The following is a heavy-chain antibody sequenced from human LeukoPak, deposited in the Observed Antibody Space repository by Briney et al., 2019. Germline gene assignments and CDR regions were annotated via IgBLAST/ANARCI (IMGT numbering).Heavy chain of an antibody. CDR1: GGFINSGGYY. D-gene: IGHD2-15*01. V-gene: IGHV4-31*03. Sequence: SETLSLTCTVSGGFINSGGYYWSWIRQHPGKGLEWIGYIYYSGSTYYNPSLESRVSISVDTSKNQFTLKLSSVTAADTAVYYCAGSSGGSAYYYYGMDVWGQGTTVTVSS. J-gene: IGHJ6*02. CDR3: AGSSGGSAYYYYGMDV. CDR2: IYYSGST.